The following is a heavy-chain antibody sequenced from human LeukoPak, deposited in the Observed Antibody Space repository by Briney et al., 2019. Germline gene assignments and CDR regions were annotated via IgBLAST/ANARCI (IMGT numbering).Heavy chain of an antibody. V-gene: IGHV1-2*02. CDR1: GYTFTGYY. CDR2: INPNTAGT. CDR3: ATSAGDYRAGHYYCMRV. Sequence: ASVKVSCKASGYTFTGYYFHWVRQAPGQGLEWMGWINPNTAGTNYAQKFLGGVTLTWDTSISTAYMELNRLTSDDTAVYYCATSAGDYRAGHYYCMRVWGKGTSVTVSS. D-gene: IGHD4-11*01. J-gene: IGHJ6*03.